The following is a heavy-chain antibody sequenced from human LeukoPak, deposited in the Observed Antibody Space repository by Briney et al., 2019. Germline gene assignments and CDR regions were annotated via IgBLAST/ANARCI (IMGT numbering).Heavy chain of an antibody. V-gene: IGHV4-59*01. CDR1: GGSISSYY. CDR3: ARGDDYGDYGPFDY. CDR2: IYYSGST. D-gene: IGHD4-17*01. J-gene: IGHJ4*02. Sequence: PSETLSLTCTVSGGSISSYYWSWIRQPPGKGLEWIGYIYYSGSTNYNPSLKSRVTISLDTSKNQFSLKLSSVTAADTAVYYCARGDDYGDYGPFDYWGQGTLVTVSS.